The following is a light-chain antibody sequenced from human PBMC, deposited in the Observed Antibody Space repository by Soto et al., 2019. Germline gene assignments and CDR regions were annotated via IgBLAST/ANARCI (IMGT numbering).Light chain of an antibody. Sequence: DTQMTQSPSSLSASVGDRVTITCRASQSISNYVNWYQQRPGKAPKLLIYAASNLHSGVPSRFSGSGSGRDFTLTISSLHPEDFATYYCQQSCHTLPLTFGGGTKVEV. CDR1: QSISNY. CDR2: AAS. V-gene: IGKV1-39*01. CDR3: QQSCHTLPLT. J-gene: IGKJ4*02.